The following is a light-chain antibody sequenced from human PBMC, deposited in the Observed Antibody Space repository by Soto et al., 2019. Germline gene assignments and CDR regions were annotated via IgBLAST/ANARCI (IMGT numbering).Light chain of an antibody. J-gene: IGKJ5*01. V-gene: IGKV3D-15*01. CDR2: GAS. Sequence: EIVLTQSPATLSLSPGERATLSCGASQSVSSSYLAWYQQKPGLAPRLLIYGASTRATGIPARFSGSGSGTEFTLTISSLQSEDFAIYYCQQYDNWLPITFGQGTRLEIK. CDR3: QQYDNWLPIT. CDR1: QSVSSSY.